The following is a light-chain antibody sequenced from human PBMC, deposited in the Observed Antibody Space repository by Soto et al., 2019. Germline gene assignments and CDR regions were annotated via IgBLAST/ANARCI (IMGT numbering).Light chain of an antibody. CDR1: QSISTL. V-gene: IGKV1-5*01. J-gene: IGKJ2*01. Sequence: ILMTQSPSTLSASVGDRVTITCRASQSISTLLAWYQQKPGRAPKLLIYDASTLESGVPSRFSGGGSGTEVTLTITSLHPDDFATYYCQQYNSYWYTFGQGTKLEI. CDR2: DAS. CDR3: QQYNSYWYT.